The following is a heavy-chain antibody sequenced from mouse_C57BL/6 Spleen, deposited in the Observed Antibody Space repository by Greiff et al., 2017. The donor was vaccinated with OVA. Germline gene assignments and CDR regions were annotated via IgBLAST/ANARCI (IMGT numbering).Heavy chain of an antibody. J-gene: IGHJ1*03. CDR2: ILPGSGST. Sequence: QVQLKQSGAELMKPGASVKLSCKATGYTFTGYWIEWVKQRPGHGLEWIGEILPGSGSTNYNEKFKGKATFTADTSSNTAYMQLSSLTTEDSAIYYCARSDITTVVATYWYFDVWGTGTTVTVSS. CDR1: GYTFTGYW. D-gene: IGHD1-1*01. CDR3: ARSDITTVVATYWYFDV. V-gene: IGHV1-9*01.